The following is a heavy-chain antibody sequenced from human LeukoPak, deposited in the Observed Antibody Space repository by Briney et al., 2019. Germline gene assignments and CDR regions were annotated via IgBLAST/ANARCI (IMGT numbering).Heavy chain of an antibody. CDR3: ARALGYCSSTSCYTTGWFDP. V-gene: IGHV4-61*02. Sequence: SQTLSLTCTVSGGSISSGSYYWSWIRQPAGRGLEWIGRIYTSGSTNYNPSLKSRVTISVDTSKNQFSLKLSSVTAADTAVYYCARALGYCSSTSCYTTGWFDPWGQGTLVTVSS. CDR2: IYTSGST. J-gene: IGHJ5*02. D-gene: IGHD2-2*02. CDR1: GGSISSGSYY.